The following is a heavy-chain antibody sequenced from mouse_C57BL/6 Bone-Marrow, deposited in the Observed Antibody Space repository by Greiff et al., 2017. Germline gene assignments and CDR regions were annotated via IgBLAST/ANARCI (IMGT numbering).Heavy chain of an antibody. CDR2: ISGGGGNT. CDR3: APGPLFDY. CDR1: GFTFSSYT. Sequence: EVMLVESGGGLVKPGGSLKLSCAASGFTFSSYTMSWVRQTPEKRLEWVATISGGGGNTYYPDSVKGRFTISRNNAKNTLYLQMISQRSEDTAMYYYAPGPLFDYWGQGTLVTVSA. V-gene: IGHV5-9*01. J-gene: IGHJ3*01.